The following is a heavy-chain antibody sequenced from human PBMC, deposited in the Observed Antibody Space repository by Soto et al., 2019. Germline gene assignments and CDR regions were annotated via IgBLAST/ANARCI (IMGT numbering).Heavy chain of an antibody. CDR1: GGTFSSYA. CDR2: IIPILGIA. D-gene: IGHD6-6*01. Sequence: ASVKVSCKASGGTFSSYAISWVRQAPGQGLEWMGGIIPILGIANYAQKFQGRVTITADKSTSTAYMELSSLRSEDTAVYYCAREEAEYSSSSFDYWGQGTLVTVSS. CDR3: AREEAEYSSSSFDY. J-gene: IGHJ4*02. V-gene: IGHV1-69*10.